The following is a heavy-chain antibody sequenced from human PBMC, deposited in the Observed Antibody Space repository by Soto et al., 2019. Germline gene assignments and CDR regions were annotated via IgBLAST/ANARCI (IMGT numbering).Heavy chain of an antibody. Sequence: QIQLVQSGAEVKKPGASVKVSCKASGYTFSSYHITWVRQAPGQGLEWMGWISAYNGNTNYAQNLQGRVTMTTDPSTSTAYMELRSLRYDDTAVYYCARDLPPVDYGGQGTLVTVSS. CDR1: GYTFSSYH. V-gene: IGHV1-18*01. J-gene: IGHJ4*02. CDR2: ISAYNGNT. CDR3: ARDLPPVDY.